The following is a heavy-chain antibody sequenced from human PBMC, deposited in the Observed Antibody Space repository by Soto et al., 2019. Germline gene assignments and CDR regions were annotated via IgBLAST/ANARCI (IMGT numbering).Heavy chain of an antibody. CDR3: ARRDTSGFLRYFDN. Sequence: SVKVSCKASGGTLSSFINYPINWVRQAPGQGLEWMGGIVPNVGTVNYAQKFQGRVTITADKSTGTAYMEVSSLRSEDTALYYCARRDTSGFLRYFDNWGQGTLVTVSS. CDR2: IVPNVGTV. D-gene: IGHD3-3*01. V-gene: IGHV1-69*06. CDR1: GGTLSSFINYP. J-gene: IGHJ4*02.